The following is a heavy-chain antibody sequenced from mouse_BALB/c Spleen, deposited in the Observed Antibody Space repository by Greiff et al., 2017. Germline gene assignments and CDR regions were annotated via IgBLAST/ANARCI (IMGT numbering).Heavy chain of an antibody. CDR1: GFTFSSYT. CDR2: ISNGGGST. V-gene: IGHV5-12-2*01. CDR3: ARHAAYWYFDV. J-gene: IGHJ1*01. Sequence: EVQVVESGGGLVQPGGSLKLSCAASGFTFSSYTMSWVRQTPEKRLEWVAYISNGGGSTYYPDTVKGRFTISRDNAKNTLYLQMSSLKSEDTAMYYCARHAAYWYFDVWGAGTTVTVSS.